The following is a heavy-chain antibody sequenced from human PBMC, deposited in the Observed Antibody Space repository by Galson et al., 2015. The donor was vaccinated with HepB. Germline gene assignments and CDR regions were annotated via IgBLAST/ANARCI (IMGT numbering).Heavy chain of an antibody. V-gene: IGHV1-46*01. CDR2: INPSGGST. D-gene: IGHD2-2*01. CDR1: GYTFTSYY. Sequence: SVKVSCKASGYTFTSYYMHWVRQAPGQGLEWMGIINPSGGSTSYAQKFQGRVTMTRDTSTSTVYMELSSLRSEDTAVYYCARSPRRLVVPAATEVLHPYYFDYWGRGTLVTVSS. J-gene: IGHJ4*01. CDR3: ARSPRRLVVPAATEVLHPYYFDY.